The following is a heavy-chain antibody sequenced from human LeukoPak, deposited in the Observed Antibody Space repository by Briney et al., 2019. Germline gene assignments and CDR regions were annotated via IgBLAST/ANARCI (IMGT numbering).Heavy chain of an antibody. J-gene: IGHJ6*03. Sequence: GGSLRLSCAASGFIFSDYYMNWIRQAPGKGLEWVSYIRSSGGIIYYADPVKGRFTISRDNAKNSLFLQMNSLRADDTAVYYCARADRNYYMDVWGKGTTVTVSS. V-gene: IGHV3-11*04. CDR3: ARADRNYYMDV. CDR1: GFIFSDYY. CDR2: IRSSGGII.